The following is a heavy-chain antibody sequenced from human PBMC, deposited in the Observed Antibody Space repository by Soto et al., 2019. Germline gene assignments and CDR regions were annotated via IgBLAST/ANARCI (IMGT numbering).Heavy chain of an antibody. CDR3: VTGGGGESYSGSYGAFDI. Sequence: GGSLRLSCSASGFTFSSYAMHWVRQAPGKGLEYVSAISSNGGSTYYADSVKGRFTISRDNSKNTLYLQMSSLRAEDTAVYYCVTGGGGESYSGSYGAFDIWGQGTMVTVSS. CDR1: GFTFSSYA. D-gene: IGHD1-26*01. CDR2: ISSNGGST. V-gene: IGHV3-64D*09. J-gene: IGHJ3*02.